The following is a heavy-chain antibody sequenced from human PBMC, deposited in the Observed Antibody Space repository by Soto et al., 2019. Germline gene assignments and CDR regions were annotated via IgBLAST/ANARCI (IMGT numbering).Heavy chain of an antibody. J-gene: IGHJ6*02. Sequence: ASVKVSCKASGGTFSSYAISWVRQAPGQGLEWMGGTIPIFGTANYAQKFQGRVTITADESTSTAYMELSSLRSEDTAVYYCASPSVDTAMGPILTVYYYYGMDVWGQGTTVTVSS. CDR3: ASPSVDTAMGPILTVYYYYGMDV. CDR2: TIPIFGTA. V-gene: IGHV1-69*13. CDR1: GGTFSSYA. D-gene: IGHD5-18*01.